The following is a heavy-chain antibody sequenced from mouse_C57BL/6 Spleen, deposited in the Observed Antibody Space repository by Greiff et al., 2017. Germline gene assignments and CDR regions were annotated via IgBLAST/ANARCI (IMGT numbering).Heavy chain of an antibody. Sequence: QVQLQQPGAELVKPGASVKMSCKASGYTFTSYWITWVKQRPGQGLEWIGDIYPGSGSTNYNEKFKSKATLTVDTSSSTAYMQLSSLTSEDSAVYYCARWDSNYVGNYAMDYWGQGTSVTVSS. V-gene: IGHV1-55*01. D-gene: IGHD2-5*01. J-gene: IGHJ4*01. CDR2: IYPGSGST. CDR1: GYTFTSYW. CDR3: ARWDSNYVGNYAMDY.